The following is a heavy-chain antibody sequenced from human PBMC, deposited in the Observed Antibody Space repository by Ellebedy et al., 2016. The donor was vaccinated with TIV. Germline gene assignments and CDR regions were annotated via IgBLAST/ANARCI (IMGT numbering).Heavy chain of an antibody. CDR3: ARDSATTDY. CDR1: GFTFSNYG. Sequence: PGGSLRLSCAASGFTFSNYGMHWVRQAPGKGLECVAVIWYDGSKKQCADSVKGRFTISRDNSKNTLYLQMNSLRAEDTAVYYCARDSATTDYWGQGTLVTVSS. J-gene: IGHJ4*02. D-gene: IGHD2-15*01. V-gene: IGHV3-33*01. CDR2: IWYDGSKK.